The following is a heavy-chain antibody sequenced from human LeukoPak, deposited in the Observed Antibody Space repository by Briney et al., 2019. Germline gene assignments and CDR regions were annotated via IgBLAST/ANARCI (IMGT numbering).Heavy chain of an antibody. CDR2: IKSKTDGGTT. D-gene: IGHD3-10*01. V-gene: IGHV3-15*01. CDR1: GFTFSNAW. Sequence: GGSLRLSCAASGFTFSNAWMSWVRQAPGKGLEWVGRIKSKTDGGTTDYAAPVKGRFTISRDDSKNTLYLQMNSLKTEDTAVYYFTTLQGTMVRGVIITHFDYWGQGTLVTVSS. CDR3: TTLQGTMVRGVIITHFDY. J-gene: IGHJ4*02.